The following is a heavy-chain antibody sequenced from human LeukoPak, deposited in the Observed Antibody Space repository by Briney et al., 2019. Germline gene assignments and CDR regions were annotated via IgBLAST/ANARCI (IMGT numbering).Heavy chain of an antibody. Sequence: ASVKVSCKASGHSFTGYYMQWVRQAPGKGLEWMGWINPNSGGTNYAQKFQGRVTMTRDTSISTAYMELSRLRSDDTAVYYCAVLSGGPGVDYWGQGTLVTVSS. CDR1: GHSFTGYY. CDR3: AVLSGGPGVDY. V-gene: IGHV1-2*02. J-gene: IGHJ4*02. CDR2: INPNSGGT. D-gene: IGHD4-23*01.